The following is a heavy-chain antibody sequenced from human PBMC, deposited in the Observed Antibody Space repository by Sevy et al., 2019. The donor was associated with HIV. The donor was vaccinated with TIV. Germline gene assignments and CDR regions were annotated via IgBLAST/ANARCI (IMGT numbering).Heavy chain of an antibody. CDR2: LSFGCGEI. Sequence: GGSLRLSCAASGFTFSKYSMSWVRQPPGKGLEWVSTLSFGCGEINYADSVKGRFTISRDMSKSSVYVQMNNLRPEDTAVYYCAREGCTKPHDYWGQGTLVTVSS. CDR1: GFTFSKYS. D-gene: IGHD2-8*01. V-gene: IGHV3-23*01. CDR3: AREGCTKPHDY. J-gene: IGHJ4*02.